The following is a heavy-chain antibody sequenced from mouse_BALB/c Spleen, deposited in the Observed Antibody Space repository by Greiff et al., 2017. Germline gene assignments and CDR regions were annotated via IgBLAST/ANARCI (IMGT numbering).Heavy chain of an antibody. V-gene: IGHV5-9-4*01. CDR2: ISSGGSYT. J-gene: IGHJ2*01. CDR3: ARDDPSTGTFDY. Sequence: EVHLVESGGGLVKPGGSLKLSCAASGFTFSSYAMSWVRQSPEKRLEWVAEISSGGSYTYYPDTVTGRFTISRDNAKNTLYLEMSSLRSEDTAMYYCARDDPSTGTFDYWGQGTTLTVSS. D-gene: IGHD4-1*02. CDR1: GFTFSSYA.